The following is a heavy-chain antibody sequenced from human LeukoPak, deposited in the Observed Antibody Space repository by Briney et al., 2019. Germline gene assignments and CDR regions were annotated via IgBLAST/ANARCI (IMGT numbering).Heavy chain of an antibody. V-gene: IGHV4-34*01. CDR1: GGTLRGYY. CDR2: IHYTGAT. D-gene: IGHD7-27*01. Sequence: AETLSLTCAVYGGTLRGYYWRWIRQPPGKGLEWNGEIHYTGATNYKPSLKSRVTISGDPSKNQVSLRVSSVTAADTAVYYCARGVLGPYYFDLWGRGTLVTVSS. CDR3: ARGVLGPYYFDL. J-gene: IGHJ2*01.